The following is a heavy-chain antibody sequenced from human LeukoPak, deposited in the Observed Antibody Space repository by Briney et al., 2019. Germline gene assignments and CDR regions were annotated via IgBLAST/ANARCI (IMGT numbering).Heavy chain of an antibody. CDR3: ARGFRLTGTTPQSWIDP. J-gene: IGHJ5*02. D-gene: IGHD1-7*01. V-gene: IGHV4-39*07. Sequence: SGTLSLICTVSGGSISSRTYYWGWIRQPPGKGLEWIGRIYYTGTTYYNPSLKSRLTMSVDTSRNQFSLKLDSVTAADTAVYYCARGFRLTGTTPQSWIDPWGQGTLVTVAS. CDR2: IYYTGTT. CDR1: GGSISSRTYY.